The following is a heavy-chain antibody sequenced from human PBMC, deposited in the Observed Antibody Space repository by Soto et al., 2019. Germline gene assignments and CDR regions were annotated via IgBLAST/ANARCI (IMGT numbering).Heavy chain of an antibody. V-gene: IGHV1-3*01. Sequence: EASVKVSCKASGYTFTDYFMHWVRQVPGQGLEWMGWINANNGDTKYSAKFQGRVTMTRDTSASTAYMELSSLRSEDTAVYYCVRRHVSATGIDWFDPWGQGTLVTVSS. CDR3: VRRHVSATGIDWFDP. CDR1: GYTFTDYF. J-gene: IGHJ5*02. CDR2: INANNGDT. D-gene: IGHD6-13*01.